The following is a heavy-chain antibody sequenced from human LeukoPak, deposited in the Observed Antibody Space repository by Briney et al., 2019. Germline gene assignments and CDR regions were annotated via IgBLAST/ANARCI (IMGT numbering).Heavy chain of an antibody. CDR2: INRSSGDT. CDR3: VRVMGYCSDGSCYPRGVGYYYMDV. Sequence: GGSLRLSCAASGFRFDDYGMSWVRQRPGKGLEWVSGINRSSGDTGYADSVKGRFTISRDNAKNSLYLQMNSLRAEDTALYYCVRVMGYCSDGSCYPRGVGYYYMDVWGKGTTVTVSS. CDR1: GFRFDDYG. V-gene: IGHV3-20*04. J-gene: IGHJ6*03. D-gene: IGHD2-15*01.